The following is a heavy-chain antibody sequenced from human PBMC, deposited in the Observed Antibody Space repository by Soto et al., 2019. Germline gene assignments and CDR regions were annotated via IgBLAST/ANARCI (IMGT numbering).Heavy chain of an antibody. J-gene: IGHJ6*02. D-gene: IGHD2-2*01. CDR3: ARHYCSSTSCYPVYYYYYGMDV. CDR1: GYSFTSYW. CDR2: IYPGDSDT. Sequence: LNISCKGSGYSFTSYWIGWVRQMPGKGLEWMGIIYPGDSDTRYSPSFQGQVTISADKSISTAYLQWSSLKASDTAMYYCARHYCSSTSCYPVYYYYYGMDVWGQGTTVTVSS. V-gene: IGHV5-51*01.